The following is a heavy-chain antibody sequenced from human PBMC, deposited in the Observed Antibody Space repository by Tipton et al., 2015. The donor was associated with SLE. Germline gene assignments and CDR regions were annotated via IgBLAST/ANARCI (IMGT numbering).Heavy chain of an antibody. Sequence: QVQLVQSGAEVKKPGASVKVSCKASGYTFTGYYMHWVRQAPGQGLEWMGWISAYNGNTNYAQKLQGRVTMTTDTSTSTAYMELRSLRSDDTAVYYCAREATAMGPFDYWGQGTLVTVSS. D-gene: IGHD5-18*01. V-gene: IGHV1-18*04. CDR3: AREATAMGPFDY. CDR2: ISAYNGNT. CDR1: GYTFTGYY. J-gene: IGHJ4*02.